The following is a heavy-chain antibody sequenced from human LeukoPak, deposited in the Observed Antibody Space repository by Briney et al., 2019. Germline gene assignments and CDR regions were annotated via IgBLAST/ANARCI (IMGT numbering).Heavy chain of an antibody. CDR3: AVSYVDAFDI. D-gene: IGHD3-10*02. CDR1: GGSISSGGYS. V-gene: IGHV4-30-2*01. Sequence: KASQTLSLTCAVSGGSISSGGYSWSWIRQPPGKGLEWIGYIYHSGSTYYNPSLKSRVTISVDRSKNQFSLRLSSVTAADTAVYYCAVSYVDAFDIWGQGTMVTVSS. J-gene: IGHJ3*02. CDR2: IYHSGST.